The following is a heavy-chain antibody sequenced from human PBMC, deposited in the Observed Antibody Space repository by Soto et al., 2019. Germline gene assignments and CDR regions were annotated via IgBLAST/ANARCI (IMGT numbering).Heavy chain of an antibody. V-gene: IGHV1-18*01. CDR2: ISAYNGNT. CDR3: ARAYNYDILTGYPHHYYGMDV. D-gene: IGHD3-9*01. CDR1: GYTFTSYG. Sequence: GASVKVSCKASGYTFTSYGISWVRQAPGQGLEWMGWISAYNGNTNYAQKLQGRVTMTTDTSTSTAYMELRSLRSDDTAVYYCARAYNYDILTGYPHHYYGMDVWGQGTTVTVSS. J-gene: IGHJ6*02.